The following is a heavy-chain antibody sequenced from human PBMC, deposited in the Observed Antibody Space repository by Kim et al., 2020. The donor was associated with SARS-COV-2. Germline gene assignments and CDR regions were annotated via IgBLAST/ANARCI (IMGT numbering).Heavy chain of an antibody. CDR3: AKDSRGYYDILTGSPDNYYYALDV. Sequence: GGSLRLSCAASGFTFDDFAMHWVRQAPGKGLEWVSGISWNSDNRGYADSVKGRFTISRDDAKNSLYLQMNSLRAEDTALYYCAKDSRGYYDILTGSPDNYYYALDVWGQGTTVTVSS. D-gene: IGHD3-9*01. J-gene: IGHJ6*02. CDR1: GFTFDDFA. V-gene: IGHV3-9*01. CDR2: ISWNSDNR.